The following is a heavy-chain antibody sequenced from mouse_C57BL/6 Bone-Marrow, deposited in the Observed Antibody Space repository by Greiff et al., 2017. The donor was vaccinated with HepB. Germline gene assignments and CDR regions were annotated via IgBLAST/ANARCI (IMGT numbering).Heavy chain of an antibody. CDR1: GFTFTDYY. J-gene: IGHJ1*03. CDR2: IRNKANGYTT. Sequence: EVKVEESGGGLVQPGGSLSLSCAASGFTFTDYYMSWVRQPPGKALEWLGFIRNKANGYTTEYSASVKGRFTISRDNSQSILYLQMNALRAEDSATYYCASLNYYGSSGDWYFDVWGTGTTVTVSS. V-gene: IGHV7-3*01. CDR3: ASLNYYGSSGDWYFDV. D-gene: IGHD1-1*01.